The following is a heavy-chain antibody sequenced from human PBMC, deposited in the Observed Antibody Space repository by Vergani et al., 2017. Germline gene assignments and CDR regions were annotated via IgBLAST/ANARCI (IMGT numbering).Heavy chain of an antibody. J-gene: IGHJ6*02. CDR3: AKGVYCSSTSCYEGRGYYYGMGV. Sequence: EVQLVQSGAEVKKPGESLKISCQGSGYSITNYWIAWVRQRPGKGLEWMGIIYAGDSDVRYSPSFQGQVTMSVDKSLSTAYLQWSSLKASDTATYYCAKGVYCSSTSCYEGRGYYYGMGVWGQGTTVTFSS. D-gene: IGHD2-2*01. CDR2: IYAGDSDV. CDR1: GYSITNYW. V-gene: IGHV5-51*03.